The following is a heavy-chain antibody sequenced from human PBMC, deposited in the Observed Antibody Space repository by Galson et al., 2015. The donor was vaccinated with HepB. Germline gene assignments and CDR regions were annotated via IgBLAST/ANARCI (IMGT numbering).Heavy chain of an antibody. V-gene: IGHV3-7*03. Sequence: SLRLSCAASGFTFSSYWMSWVRQAPGKGLEWVANIKQDGSEKYYVDSVKGRFTISRDNAKNSLYLQMNSLRAEDTAVYYCARDDRNYYDSSGYLYYFDYWGQGTLVTVSS. J-gene: IGHJ4*02. CDR3: ARDDRNYYDSSGYLYYFDY. D-gene: IGHD3-22*01. CDR1: GFTFSSYW. CDR2: IKQDGSEK.